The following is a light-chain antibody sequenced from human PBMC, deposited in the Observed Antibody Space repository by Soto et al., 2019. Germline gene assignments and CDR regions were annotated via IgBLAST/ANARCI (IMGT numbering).Light chain of an antibody. Sequence: EIVMTQSPATLSVSPGERATLSCRASQSVPSNFLAWHQQKPGQPPILLIYDTSRRATGIPDRFSGSGSGTDFTLTISRLEPEDFAVYYCQQYDSSWTFGQGTKVEIK. CDR1: QSVPSNF. J-gene: IGKJ1*01. CDR2: DTS. CDR3: QQYDSSWT. V-gene: IGKV3-20*01.